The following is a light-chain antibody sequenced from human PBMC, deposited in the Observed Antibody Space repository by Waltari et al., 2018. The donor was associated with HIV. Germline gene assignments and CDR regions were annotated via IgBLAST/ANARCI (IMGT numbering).Light chain of an antibody. Sequence: IVMTQSPLSLPVTPGEPASISCSSSQSLLHSNGYNYLDWYLQKPGQSPQVLMYLGSSRASGVPDRFSGSGSGTDFTLKISRVEAEDVGLYYCMQALQTPITFGQGTRLEIK. CDR2: LGS. CDR3: MQALQTPIT. V-gene: IGKV2-28*01. J-gene: IGKJ5*01. CDR1: QSLLHSNGYNY.